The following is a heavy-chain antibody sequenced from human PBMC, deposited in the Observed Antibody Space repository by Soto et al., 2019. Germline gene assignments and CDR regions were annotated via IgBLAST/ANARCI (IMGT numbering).Heavy chain of an antibody. CDR3: ARDGDYGGFDY. D-gene: IGHD4-17*01. Sequence: PSETLSLTCTVSGGSISSYYWSWIRQPPGKGLEWIGYIYYSGSTNYNPSLKSRVTISVDTSKNQFSLKLSSVTAADTAVYYCARDGDYGGFDYWGQGTLVTVS. J-gene: IGHJ4*02. CDR2: IYYSGST. V-gene: IGHV4-59*01. CDR1: GGSISSYY.